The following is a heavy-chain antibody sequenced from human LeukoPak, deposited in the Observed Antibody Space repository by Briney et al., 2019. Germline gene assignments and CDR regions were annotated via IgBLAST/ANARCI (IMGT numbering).Heavy chain of an antibody. D-gene: IGHD6-19*01. J-gene: IGHJ6*03. CDR2: INHSGST. CDR3: ARGIAVAGTLMDGGANYYYYYMDV. Sequence: SETLSLTCAVYGGSLSGYYWSWIRQPPGKGLEWIGEINHSGSTNYNPSLKSRVTISVDTSKNQFSLKLSSVTAADTAVYYCARGIAVAGTLMDGGANYYYYYMDVWGKGTTVTISS. V-gene: IGHV4-34*01. CDR1: GGSLSGYY.